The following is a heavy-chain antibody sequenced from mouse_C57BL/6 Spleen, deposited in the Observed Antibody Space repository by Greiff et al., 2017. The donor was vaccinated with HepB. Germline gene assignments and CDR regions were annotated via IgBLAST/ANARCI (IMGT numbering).Heavy chain of an antibody. CDR3: ARNWDRDAMDY. Sequence: QVQLKQSGPELVKPGASVKISCKASGYAFSSSWMNWVKQRPGKGLEWIGRIYPGDGDTNYNGKFKGKATLTADKSSSTAYMQLSSLTSEDSAVYFCARNWDRDAMDYWVKEPQSPSPQ. CDR1: GYAFSSSW. D-gene: IGHD4-1*01. J-gene: IGHJ4*01. CDR2: IYPGDGDT. V-gene: IGHV1-82*01.